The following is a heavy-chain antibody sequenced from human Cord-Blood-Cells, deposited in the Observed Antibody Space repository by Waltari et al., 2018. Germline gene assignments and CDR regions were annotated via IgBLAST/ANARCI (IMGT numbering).Heavy chain of an antibody. CDR3: ARGHAVSGSYYYYYGMDV. J-gene: IGHJ6*02. CDR1: GYTFTGYY. D-gene: IGHD1-26*01. V-gene: IGHV1-2*04. Sequence: QVQLVQSGAEVKKPGASVTVSCKASGYTFTGYYMHWVRQAPGQGLEWMGWINPNSGGTNYAQKFQGWVTMTRDTSISTAYMELSRLRSDDTAVYYCARGHAVSGSYYYYYGMDVWGQGTTVTVSS. CDR2: INPNSGGT.